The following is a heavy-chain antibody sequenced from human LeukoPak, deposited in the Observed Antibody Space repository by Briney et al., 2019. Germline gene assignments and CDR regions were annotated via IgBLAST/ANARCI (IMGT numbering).Heavy chain of an antibody. D-gene: IGHD5-18*01. CDR1: GFTFSSHA. CDR3: AIFVDTSMGGNDY. CDR2: ISAGSDHI. Sequence: PGGSLRLSCAASGFTFSSHAMSWVRQAPGQGLEWVSAISAGSDHIYYAVSVQGRFTISRDNSKNTLYLQMNSLRAEDTALYYCAIFVDTSMGGNDYWGQGTLVTVSS. J-gene: IGHJ4*02. V-gene: IGHV3-23*01.